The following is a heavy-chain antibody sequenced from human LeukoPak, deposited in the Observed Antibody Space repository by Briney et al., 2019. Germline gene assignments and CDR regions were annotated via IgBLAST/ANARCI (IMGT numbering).Heavy chain of an antibody. CDR1: GGSISSSSYY. V-gene: IGHV4-39*07. CDR2: IYYSGST. J-gene: IGHJ5*02. D-gene: IGHD6-13*01. CDR3: ARDHSSSWYGDWFDP. Sequence: KPSETLSLTCTVSGGSISSSSYYWGWIRQPPGKGLEWIGSIYYSGSTYYNPSLKSRVTISVDTSKNQFSLKLSSVTAADTAVYYCARDHSSSWYGDWFDPWGQGTLVTVSS.